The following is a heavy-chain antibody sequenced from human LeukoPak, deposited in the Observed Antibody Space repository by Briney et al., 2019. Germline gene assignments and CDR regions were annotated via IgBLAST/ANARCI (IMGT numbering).Heavy chain of an antibody. CDR3: ARNVYDLRGQWLVPGFDY. CDR1: GFTFGSYE. V-gene: IGHV3-48*03. D-gene: IGHD6-19*01. CDR2: IGTIISTT. Sequence: PGGPLRLSCAASGFTFGSYEMNWVRQAPGKGLEWVSYIGTIISTTYYADSVKGRFTVSRDDAKSSLYLQMSSLRAEDTAVYYCARNVYDLRGQWLVPGFDYWGQGTLVTVSS. J-gene: IGHJ4*02.